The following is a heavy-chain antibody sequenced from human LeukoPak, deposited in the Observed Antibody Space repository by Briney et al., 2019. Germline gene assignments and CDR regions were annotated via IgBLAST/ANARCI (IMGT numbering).Heavy chain of an antibody. J-gene: IGHJ2*01. Sequence: ASVKVSCKASGYTFTSYDINGVRQATGQGLEWMGWMNPNSGNTGYAQKFQGRVTITRNTSISTAYMELSSLRSEDTAVYYCARVIRYSSGYWYFDLWGRGTLVTVSS. V-gene: IGHV1-8*03. CDR3: ARVIRYSSGYWYFDL. CDR2: MNPNSGNT. D-gene: IGHD5-18*01. CDR1: GYTFTSYD.